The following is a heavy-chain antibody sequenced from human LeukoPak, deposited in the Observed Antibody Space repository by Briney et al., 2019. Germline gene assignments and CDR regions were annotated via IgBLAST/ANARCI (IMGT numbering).Heavy chain of an antibody. CDR3: ARALDYAFDY. D-gene: IGHD4-17*01. Sequence: PGGSLRLSCAASGFTVSSTYMSWVRQAPGKGLEWVSVIYSGGGTYYADSVKGRFTISRDTSKNTLFLQMNSLRAEDTAVYYCARALDYAFDYRGQGTLVTVSS. J-gene: IGHJ4*02. V-gene: IGHV3-66*02. CDR1: GFTVSSTY. CDR2: IYSGGGT.